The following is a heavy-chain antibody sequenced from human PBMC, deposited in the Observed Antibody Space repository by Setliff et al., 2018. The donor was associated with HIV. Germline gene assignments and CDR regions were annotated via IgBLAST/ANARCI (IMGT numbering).Heavy chain of an antibody. CDR2: ISGDTGDI. J-gene: IGHJ2*01. CDR3: ARGRRSDYYDSDGYLYYYFDL. Sequence: ASVKVSCKASGYTISAHGVSWVRHVPGHGLEWMGWISGDTGDIKYSQRFEGRLTMTTETSTNTAYMELRSLRSDDTAVYYCARGRRSDYYDSDGYLYYYFDLWGRGTLVTVSS. CDR1: GYTISAHG. V-gene: IGHV1-18*01. D-gene: IGHD3-22*01.